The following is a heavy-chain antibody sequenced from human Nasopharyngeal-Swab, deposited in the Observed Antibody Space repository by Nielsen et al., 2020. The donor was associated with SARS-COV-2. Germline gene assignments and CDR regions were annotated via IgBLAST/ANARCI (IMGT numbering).Heavy chain of an antibody. J-gene: IGHJ6*02. CDR1: GYTFTSYA. V-gene: IGHV1-3*01. Sequence: ASVQVSCKASGYTFTSYAMHWVRQAPGQRLEWMGWINAGNGNTKYSQKFQGRVTITRDTSASTAYMELSSLRSEDTAVYYCARDKAAPFRYYYYGMDVWGQGTTVTVSS. D-gene: IGHD6-13*01. CDR3: ARDKAAPFRYYYYGMDV. CDR2: INAGNGNT.